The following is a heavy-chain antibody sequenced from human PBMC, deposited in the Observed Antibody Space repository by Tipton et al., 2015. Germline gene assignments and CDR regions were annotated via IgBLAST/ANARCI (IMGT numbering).Heavy chain of an antibody. J-gene: IGHJ5*02. CDR1: GGSISSYY. D-gene: IGHD4-17*01. V-gene: IGHV4-59*01. Sequence: TLSLTCTVSGGSISSYYWSWIRQPPGKGLAWIVYIFDSGSTNYNPSLKIRVSISVDTSKNQFSLMMNSLTAADTAVYYCALASLVSDYGEYVPYWFAPWCQGTLVSVSS. CDR3: ALASLVSDYGEYVPYWFAP. CDR2: IFDSGST.